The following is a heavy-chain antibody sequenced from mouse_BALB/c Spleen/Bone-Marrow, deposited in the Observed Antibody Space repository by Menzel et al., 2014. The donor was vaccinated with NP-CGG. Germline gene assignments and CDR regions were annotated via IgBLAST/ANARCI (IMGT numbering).Heavy chain of an antibody. CDR3: GSGPAWFAY. CDR1: GYSFTGYF. V-gene: IGHV1-37*01. J-gene: IGHJ3*01. CDR2: INPYNGDT. Sequence: EVNVVESGPELVKPGASVKISCKASGYSFTGYFMNWVKQSLGKSLEWIGRINPYNGDTFYNQKFKGKATLTVDKSSSTAHMGLLSLTSEDSAVYYCGSGPAWFAYWGQGTLVTVSA.